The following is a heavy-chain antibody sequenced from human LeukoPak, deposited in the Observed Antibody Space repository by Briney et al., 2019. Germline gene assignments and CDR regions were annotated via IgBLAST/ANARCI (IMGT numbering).Heavy chain of an antibody. CDR1: GYTFTSYA. CDR2: INTNTGNP. J-gene: IGHJ6*03. CDR3: ARTIAVAGIYYYYYMDV. V-gene: IGHV7-4-1*02. Sequence: GASVKVSCKASGYTFTSYAMNWVRQAPGQGLEWMGWINTNTGNPTYAQGFTGRFVFSLDTSVSTAYLQISSLKAEDTAVYYCARTIAVAGIYYYYYMDVWGKGTTVTIS. D-gene: IGHD6-19*01.